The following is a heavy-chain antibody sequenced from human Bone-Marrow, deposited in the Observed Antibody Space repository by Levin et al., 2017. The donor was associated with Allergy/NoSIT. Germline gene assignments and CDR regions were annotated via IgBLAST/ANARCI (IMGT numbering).Heavy chain of an antibody. CDR3: VRDGWKWEGALTTEIRFDF. Sequence: PGGSLRLSCAASGFSFSDCTMNWVRQAPGKGLEWVSSISGSSTYIHYADSVKSRFTISRDNAKNSLYLQMDSLRAEDTAIYYCVRDGWKWEGALTTEIRFDFWGQGSLVTVSS. D-gene: IGHD6-19*01. CDR1: GFSFSDCT. J-gene: IGHJ4*02. V-gene: IGHV3-21*01. CDR2: ISGSSTYI.